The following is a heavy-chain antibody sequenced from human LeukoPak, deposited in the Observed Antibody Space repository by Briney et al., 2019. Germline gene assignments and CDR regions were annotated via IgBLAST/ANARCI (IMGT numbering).Heavy chain of an antibody. CDR3: ARGSTYYYDSSGYYFDY. CDR2: IYYSGST. Sequence: SETLSLTCTVSGGSISSYYWSWIRQPPGKGLEWIGYIYYSGSTNYNPSLKSRVTISVDTSKNQLSLKLSSVTAADTAVYYCARGSTYYYDSSGYYFDYWGQGTLVTVSS. V-gene: IGHV4-59*01. J-gene: IGHJ4*02. D-gene: IGHD3-22*01. CDR1: GGSISSYY.